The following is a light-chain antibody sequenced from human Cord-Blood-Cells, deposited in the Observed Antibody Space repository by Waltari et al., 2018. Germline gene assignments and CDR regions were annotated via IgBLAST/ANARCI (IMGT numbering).Light chain of an antibody. V-gene: IGKV3-15*01. J-gene: IGKJ4*01. CDR3: QQYNNWPPLT. CDR1: QSVSSN. CDR2: GAS. Sequence: EIVMTQSPATLSVSPGARATLSCRASQSVSSNLAWYQQKPGQDPRLLIYGASHRATGIPARFSGSGSGTEFTLTISSLQSEDFAVYYCQQYNNWPPLTFGGGTKVEIK.